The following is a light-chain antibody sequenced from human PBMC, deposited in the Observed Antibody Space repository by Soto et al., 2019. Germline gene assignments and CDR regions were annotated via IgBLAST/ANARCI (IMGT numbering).Light chain of an antibody. CDR1: QSVGSN. Sequence: EIVMTQSPATLSVSPGERATLSCRASQSVGSNLAWYRQKPGQAPRLVIYGASTTATGMPARFSGSGSGTEFTLAISSLQSEDFAVYYCRQYDDWPHTFGQGTKVEIK. CDR2: GAS. J-gene: IGKJ1*01. CDR3: RQYDDWPHT. V-gene: IGKV3-15*01.